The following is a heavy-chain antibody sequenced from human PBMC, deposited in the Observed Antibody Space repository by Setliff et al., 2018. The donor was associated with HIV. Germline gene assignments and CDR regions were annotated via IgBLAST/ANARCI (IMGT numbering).Heavy chain of an antibody. Sequence: GGSLRLSCTASGFTFSDYVMTWVRQAPGKGLEWVSAISGNGDMTHYADSVKGRFTISRDNSKKTLYLQMNGLRVEDTAVYYCAKDGGYGDRNNYYMDVWGKGTTVTVSS. CDR1: GFTFSDYV. CDR2: ISGNGDMT. J-gene: IGHJ6*03. D-gene: IGHD5-12*01. V-gene: IGHV3-23*01. CDR3: AKDGGYGDRNNYYMDV.